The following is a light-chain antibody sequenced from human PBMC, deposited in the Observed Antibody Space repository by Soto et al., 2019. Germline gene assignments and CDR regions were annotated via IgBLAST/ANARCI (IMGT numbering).Light chain of an antibody. CDR2: GAS. V-gene: IGKV3-15*01. CDR3: QQYSNWPPWT. Sequence: EIVMTQSPATLSVSPGERATLSCRASQSVNSNLAWYQQKPGQAPRLLIYGASTRATGVPARFSGSGSGTELTLTISSLQSEDFAVYYCQQYSNWPPWTFGQGTKVEIK. J-gene: IGKJ1*01. CDR1: QSVNSN.